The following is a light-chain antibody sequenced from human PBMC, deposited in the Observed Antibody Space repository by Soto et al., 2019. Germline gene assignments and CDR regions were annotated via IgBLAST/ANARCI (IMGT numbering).Light chain of an antibody. CDR2: GAS. J-gene: IGKJ1*01. Sequence: SGLTQAPGTLSLSPGERATLSCRASQSVSRYLTWYQQKPGQGPRVLIYGASSRATGTPDRFSGSGSGTDFTLTISRLEPEDFAVYYCQQYGSSTWTFGQGTKVDIK. CDR1: QSVSRY. V-gene: IGKV3-20*01. CDR3: QQYGSSTWT.